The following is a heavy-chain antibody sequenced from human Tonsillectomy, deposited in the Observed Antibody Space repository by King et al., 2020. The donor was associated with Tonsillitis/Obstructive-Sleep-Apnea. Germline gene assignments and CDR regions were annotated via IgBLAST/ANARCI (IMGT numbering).Heavy chain of an antibody. CDR1: GFSLSNARMG. D-gene: IGHD2-2*01. CDR2: IFSNDEK. Sequence: VTLKESGPVLVKPTETLTLTCTVSGFSLSNARMGVSWVRQPPGKALKWLAHIFSNDEKSYSTSLKSRLTISKDTSKSQVVLTMTNMDPVDTATYYCARTGGYCSITNCFDAFDIWGQGTMVTVSS. CDR3: ARTGGYCSITNCFDAFDI. J-gene: IGHJ3*02. V-gene: IGHV2-26*01.